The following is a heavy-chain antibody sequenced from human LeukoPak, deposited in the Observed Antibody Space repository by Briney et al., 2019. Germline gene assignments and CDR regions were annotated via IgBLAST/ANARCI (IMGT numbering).Heavy chain of an antibody. D-gene: IGHD3-3*02. CDR3: ARDSVKLPGISYFDN. J-gene: IGHJ1*01. Sequence: GGSLRLSCAAFGFSFSTHKMSWVRQAPGKGLEWVAVISYDGTKIYYADSAKGRFTISRDNSKNMVYLQMNSLRAEDTALYYCARDSVKLPGISYFDNWGQGTLVTVSS. V-gene: IGHV3-30-3*01. CDR2: ISYDGTKI. CDR1: GFSFSTHK.